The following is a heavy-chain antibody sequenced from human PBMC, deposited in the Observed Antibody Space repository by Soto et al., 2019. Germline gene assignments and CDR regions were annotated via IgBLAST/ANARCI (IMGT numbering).Heavy chain of an antibody. Sequence: QVQLEQSGAEVKKPGSSVKVSCKASGGTLSDPGVAWLRPAPGQGLGWMGGTLPVFNAPTYAPSFQGSGTIAADKSSEIAYMESRSLTSEDTALYYWARGIFGSGNYYAGPSACDIWGKGKMVIVSS. CDR2: TLPVFNAP. CDR1: GGTLSDPG. CDR3: ARGIFGSGNYYAGPSACDI. V-gene: IGHV1-69*06. J-gene: IGHJ3*02. D-gene: IGHD3-10*01.